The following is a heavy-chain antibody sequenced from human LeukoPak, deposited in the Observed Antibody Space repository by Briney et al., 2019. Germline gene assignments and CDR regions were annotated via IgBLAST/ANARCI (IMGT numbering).Heavy chain of an antibody. CDR1: GYTFTDYY. D-gene: IGHD2-8*01. Sequence: ASVKVSCKASGYTFTDYYMHWVRQAPGQGLGWMGWINPNSGGTNYAQKFHGRVTMTRDTSISTVYMELSSLRSEDTAVYYCARDNDFDYWGQGTLVTVSS. CDR2: INPNSGGT. J-gene: IGHJ4*02. CDR3: ARDNDFDY. V-gene: IGHV1-2*02.